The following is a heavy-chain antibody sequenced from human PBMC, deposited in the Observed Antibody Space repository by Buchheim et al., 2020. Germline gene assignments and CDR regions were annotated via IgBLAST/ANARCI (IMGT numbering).Heavy chain of an antibody. CDR2: TNYSGST. Sequence: QVQLQQWGAGLLTPSETLSLTCAVYGGSFSGYYWSWIRQPPGKGLEWIRETNYSGSTNYNPSLKSRVPIPVDTSTNPFSLKLSSVTAAETAVYYCARRKRSYGPLTGFDYWGQGTL. V-gene: IGHV4-34*01. CDR3: ARRKRSYGPLTGFDY. D-gene: IGHD5-18*01. CDR1: GGSFSGYY. J-gene: IGHJ4*02.